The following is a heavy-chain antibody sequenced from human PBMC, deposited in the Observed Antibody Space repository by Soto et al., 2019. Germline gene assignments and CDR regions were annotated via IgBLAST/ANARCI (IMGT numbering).Heavy chain of an antibody. Sequence: SETLSLTCTVSGDSVSSVGFHWAWLRRPPGKGLEWIGYIYNGGSTYYRPSLESRMNMSLDATRNHYSLRLTSVTAADTAVYFCDRAPVGLDTISYFDYGGQGKLVTVS. V-gene: IGHV4-30-4*01. J-gene: IGHJ4*02. CDR1: GDSVSSVGFH. D-gene: IGHD3-3*01. CDR2: IYNGGST. CDR3: DRAPVGLDTISYFDY.